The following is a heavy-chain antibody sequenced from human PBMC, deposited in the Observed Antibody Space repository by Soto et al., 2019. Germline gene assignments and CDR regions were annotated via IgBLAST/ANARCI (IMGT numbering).Heavy chain of an antibody. CDR3: ARDGGRYYDSSGYYWLIDY. J-gene: IGHJ4*02. Sequence: PSETLSLTCTVSGGSISSDYWSWIRQPPGKGLEWIGYIYYSGSTNYNPSLKSRVTISVDTSKNQFSLKLSSVTAADTAVYYCARDGGRYYDSSGYYWLIDYWGQGTLGTVSS. CDR2: IYYSGST. D-gene: IGHD3-22*01. V-gene: IGHV4-59*12. CDR1: GGSISSDY.